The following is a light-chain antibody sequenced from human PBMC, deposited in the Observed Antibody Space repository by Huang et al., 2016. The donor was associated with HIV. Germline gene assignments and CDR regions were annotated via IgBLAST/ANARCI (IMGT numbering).Light chain of an antibody. CDR3: QQYNSYPYT. Sequence: DIQMSQSPSTLSASVGDRVTITCRSSRSISNWLAWYQQKPGKAPEVLIYKVSNLQRGVPSRFSGSGSGTEFTLTVSSLQPDDFATYYCQQYNSYPYTFGQGTKLEI. J-gene: IGKJ2*01. V-gene: IGKV1-5*03. CDR1: RSISNW. CDR2: KVS.